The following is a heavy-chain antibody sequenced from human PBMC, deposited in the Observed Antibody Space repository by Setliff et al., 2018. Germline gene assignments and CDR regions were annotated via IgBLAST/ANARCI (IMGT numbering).Heavy chain of an antibody. V-gene: IGHV1-2*04. D-gene: IGHD7-27*01. J-gene: IGHJ4*02. CDR2: INPNSGGT. CDR1: GYTFTGYY. Sequence: ASVKVSCKASGYTFTGYYMHWVRQAPGQGLEWMGWINPNSGGTNYAQKFQGWVTMTRDTSISTAYMELSRLTSEDTAVYFCARGWAALGIIGYWGQGTLVTVSS. CDR3: ARGWAALGIIGY.